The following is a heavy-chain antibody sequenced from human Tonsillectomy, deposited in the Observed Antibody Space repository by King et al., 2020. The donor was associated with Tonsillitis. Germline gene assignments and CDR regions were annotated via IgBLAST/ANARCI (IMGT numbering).Heavy chain of an antibody. J-gene: IGHJ4*02. V-gene: IGHV3-64D*06. CDR3: STTAY. Sequence: DVQLVESGGGLVQPGGSLRLSCSASGFTFSDYAMHWVRQAPGKGLECVSVISDNGGITYHADSVKGRFTISRDNSKNTLYLQMSSLRPEDTAVYYCSTTAYWGQGTLVTVSS. CDR1: GFTFSDYA. D-gene: IGHD1-26*01. CDR2: ISDNGGIT.